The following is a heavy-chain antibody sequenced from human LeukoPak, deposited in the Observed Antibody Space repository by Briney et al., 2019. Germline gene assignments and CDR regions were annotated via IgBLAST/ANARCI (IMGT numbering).Heavy chain of an antibody. CDR1: GCTFTSYD. D-gene: IGHD5-12*01. Sequence: ASVKVSCKASGCTFTSYDISWVRQAPGQGLEWMGWISAYNGYTNYAQMLQGRVTMTTDTSTSTAYMELRSLRSDDTAVYYCARHESGYDFFFDYWGQGTLVTVSS. V-gene: IGHV1-18*01. CDR3: ARHESGYDFFFDY. CDR2: ISAYNGYT. J-gene: IGHJ4*02.